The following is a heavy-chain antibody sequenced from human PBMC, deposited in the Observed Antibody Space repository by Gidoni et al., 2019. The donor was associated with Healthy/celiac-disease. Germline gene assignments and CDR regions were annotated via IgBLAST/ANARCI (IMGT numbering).Heavy chain of an antibody. Sequence: QVQLQQWGAGLLKPSETLSLTCAVYGGSFSGYYWSWIRQPPGKGLEWIGEINHSGSTNYNPSLKSRVTISVDTSKNQFSLKLSSVTAADTAVYYCARVETNMPVDYWGQGTLVTVSS. V-gene: IGHV4-34*01. CDR3: ARVETNMPVDY. J-gene: IGHJ4*02. CDR2: INHSGST. D-gene: IGHD2-2*01. CDR1: GGSFSGYY.